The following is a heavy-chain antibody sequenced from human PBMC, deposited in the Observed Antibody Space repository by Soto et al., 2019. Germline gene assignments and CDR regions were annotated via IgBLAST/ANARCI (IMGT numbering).Heavy chain of an antibody. D-gene: IGHD3-10*01. J-gene: IGHJ6*03. CDR2: IWDSGNNK. CDR1: GFPFSSYA. V-gene: IGHV3-23*01. CDR3: ARDGSGSHYYMDV. Sequence: PGGSMRLSCAASGFPFSSYAMSWVRRAPGRGLEWVSVIWDSGNNKYYADSVKGRFTISRDNSENTLYLQMNSLRAEDTAVYYCARDGSGSHYYMDVWGKGTTVTVSS.